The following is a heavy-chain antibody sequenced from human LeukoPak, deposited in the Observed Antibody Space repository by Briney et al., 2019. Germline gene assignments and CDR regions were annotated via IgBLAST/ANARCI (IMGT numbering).Heavy chain of an antibody. D-gene: IGHD1-26*01. CDR1: GGSISNYY. Sequence: PLETLSLTCTVSGGSISNYYWSWIRQPPGKGLEWIWYIYYSGSTNYNPSLKSRVTISVGTSKNQFSLKLSSVTAADTAVYYCARDPYSGSYGAYYYYYMDVWGKGTTVTISS. V-gene: IGHV4-59*12. CDR3: ARDPYSGSYGAYYYYYMDV. J-gene: IGHJ6*03. CDR2: IYYSGST.